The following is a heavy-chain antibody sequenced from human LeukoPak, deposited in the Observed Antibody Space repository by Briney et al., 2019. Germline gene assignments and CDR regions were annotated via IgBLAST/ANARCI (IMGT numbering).Heavy chain of an antibody. Sequence: SETLSLTCTVSGGSISSYYWSWMRRPPGKGQEWIEYICYSGSTNYNPSLKSRVTISVDTSKNQFSLKLSSVTAADTAVYYCARVGSSSFYYYYYMDVWGKGTTVTVSS. V-gene: IGHV4-59*01. CDR1: GGSISSYY. J-gene: IGHJ6*03. CDR3: ARVGSSSFYYYYYMDV. CDR2: ICYSGST. D-gene: IGHD6-6*01.